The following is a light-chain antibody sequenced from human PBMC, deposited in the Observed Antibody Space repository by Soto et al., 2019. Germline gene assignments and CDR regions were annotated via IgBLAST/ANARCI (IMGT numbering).Light chain of an antibody. Sequence: ENVLTQSPGPLSLSPGERATLSCRASQSISSSSLAWYQQEPGRAPRLLIYHTSSRATGIPDRFSGSGSGTDFTLTISRLEPEDFAVYYCQQYDSSPRTFGQGTKVEIK. CDR3: QQYDSSPRT. V-gene: IGKV3-20*01. J-gene: IGKJ1*01. CDR2: HTS. CDR1: QSISSSS.